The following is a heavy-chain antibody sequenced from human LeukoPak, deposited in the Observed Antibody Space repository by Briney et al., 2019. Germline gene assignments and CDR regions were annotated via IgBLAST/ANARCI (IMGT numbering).Heavy chain of an antibody. CDR2: ISAYNGNT. V-gene: IGHV1-18*01. J-gene: IGHJ4*02. D-gene: IGHD3-22*01. Sequence: ASVKVSFKASGYTFTSYGISWVRQAPGQGLEWMGWISAYNGNTNYAQKLQGRVTMTTDTSTSTAYMELRSLRSDDTAVYYCARGPSGSGYYIFGYWGQGTLVTVSS. CDR3: ARGPSGSGYYIFGY. CDR1: GYTFTSYG.